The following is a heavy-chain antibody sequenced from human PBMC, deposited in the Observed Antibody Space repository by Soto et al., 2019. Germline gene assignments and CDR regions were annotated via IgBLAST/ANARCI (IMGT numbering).Heavy chain of an antibody. CDR1: GCAISVYY. CDR2: IYSSGST. J-gene: IGHJ5*02. Sequence: SVTLSLTCAVTGCAISVYYLTWIRQSAGGGLEWIGRIYSSGSTNYNPSLKSRVTISLDTSMNHFSLRLSSVTAADTAVYYCARGQRFSDWFDPWGQGTLVTVSS. CDR3: ARGQRFSDWFDP. V-gene: IGHV4-4*07. D-gene: IGHD3-3*01.